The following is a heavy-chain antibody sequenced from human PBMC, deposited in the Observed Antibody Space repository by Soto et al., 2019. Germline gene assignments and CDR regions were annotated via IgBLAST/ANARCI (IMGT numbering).Heavy chain of an antibody. CDR1: GFTFGDSY. CDR3: VRGGGGGLIDP. CDR2: ISPGSRYP. Sequence: GGYLRLSCAGSGFTFGDSYMSWIRQAPGKGLEWLSYISPGSRYPAYADSVKGRFAISRDNAKRSLYLQMMSLTAEDTAIYYCVRGGGGGLIDPWGQGTMVTVSS. J-gene: IGHJ5*02. D-gene: IGHD2-15*01. V-gene: IGHV3-11*06.